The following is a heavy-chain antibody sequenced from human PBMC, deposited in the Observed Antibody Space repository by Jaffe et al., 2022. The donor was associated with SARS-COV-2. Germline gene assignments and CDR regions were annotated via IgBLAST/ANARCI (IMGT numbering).Heavy chain of an antibody. Sequence: QVQLVESGGGLVKSGGSMRLSCAVSGFTFSDDYLSWIRQAPGKGLEWISYIGPGGSPLYYADSVKGRFTISRDSANNSVHLQMNSLRADDTAVYYCATTPVGDRLDFDSWGQGALVSVSS. V-gene: IGHV3-11*01. D-gene: IGHD4-17*01. J-gene: IGHJ4*02. CDR2: IGPGGSPL. CDR3: ATTPVGDRLDFDS. CDR1: GFTFSDDY.